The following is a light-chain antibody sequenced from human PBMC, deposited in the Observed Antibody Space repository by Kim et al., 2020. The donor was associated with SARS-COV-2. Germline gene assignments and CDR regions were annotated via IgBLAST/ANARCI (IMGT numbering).Light chain of an antibody. CDR3: QQYNSWPLT. CDR2: GAS. Sequence: EIVMTHSPATLSVSPGERATLSCRASQSVSSNLAWYQQKPGQAPRLLIYGASTRATGVPARFSGSGSGTEFTLTISSLQSEDSAVYYCQQYNSWPLTFGGGTKVDIK. CDR1: QSVSSN. J-gene: IGKJ4*01. V-gene: IGKV3-15*01.